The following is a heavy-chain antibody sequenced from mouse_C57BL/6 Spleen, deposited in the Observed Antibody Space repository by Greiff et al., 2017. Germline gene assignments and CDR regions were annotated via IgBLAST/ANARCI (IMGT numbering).Heavy chain of an antibody. Sequence: EVQLVESGAELVRPGASVKLSCTASGFNIKDDYMHWVKQRPEQGLEWIGWIDPENGDTEYASKFQGKATITADTSSNTAYLQLSSLTSEDTAVYYCTSYYGRGFAYWGQGTLVTVSA. D-gene: IGHD1-1*01. CDR2: IDPENGDT. CDR3: TSYYGRGFAY. CDR1: GFNIKDDY. J-gene: IGHJ3*01. V-gene: IGHV14-4*01.